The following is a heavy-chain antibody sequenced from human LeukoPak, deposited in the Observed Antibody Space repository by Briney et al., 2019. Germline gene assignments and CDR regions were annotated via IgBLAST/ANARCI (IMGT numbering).Heavy chain of an antibody. CDR1: GFTFSAYG. CDR2: IRYDGSNK. D-gene: IGHD5-24*01. Sequence: GGSLRLSCAASGFTFSAYGMHWVRQAPVKGLEWVAFIRYDGSNKYYPDSVRGRFTVSRDNSKNTLYLQMNSLRVEDLGVYYCARGRRWLQPLDYWGQGTLVTVSS. CDR3: ARGRRWLQPLDY. J-gene: IGHJ4*02. V-gene: IGHV3-30*02.